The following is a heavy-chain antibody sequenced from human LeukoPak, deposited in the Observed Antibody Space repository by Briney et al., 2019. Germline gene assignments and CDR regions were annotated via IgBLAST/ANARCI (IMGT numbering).Heavy chain of an antibody. CDR1: GFTFSSYA. J-gene: IGHJ2*01. D-gene: IGHD2-21*02. CDR2: ISGSGGST. Sequence: PGGSLRLSCAASGFTFSSYAMSWVRQAPGKGLEWVSVISGSGGSTYYTDSVKGRFAISRDKSKNTLYLQMISLRAEDTAVYYCAKEGAYCGADCYSDYYFDLWGRGILVTVSS. CDR3: AKEGAYCGADCYSDYYFDL. V-gene: IGHV3-23*01.